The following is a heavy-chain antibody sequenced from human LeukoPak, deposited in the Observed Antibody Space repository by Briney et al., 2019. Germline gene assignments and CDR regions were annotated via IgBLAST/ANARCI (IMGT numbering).Heavy chain of an antibody. CDR3: VRHGLGSSWFGFDY. CDR1: GYSFSSYW. V-gene: IGHV5-51*01. D-gene: IGHD6-13*01. CDR2: IYPGDSDP. Sequence: GESLKISCKGSGYSFSSYWIGWVRQMPGEGLEWMGIIYPGDSDPRYSPSFQGQVTISADKSISTAYLQWSSLKASDSAMYYCVRHGLGSSWFGFDYWGQGTLVTVSS. J-gene: IGHJ4*02.